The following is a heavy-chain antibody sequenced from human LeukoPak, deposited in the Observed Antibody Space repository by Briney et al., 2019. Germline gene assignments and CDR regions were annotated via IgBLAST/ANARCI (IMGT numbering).Heavy chain of an antibody. J-gene: IGHJ5*02. D-gene: IGHD2-2*01. CDR2: IKKDGSEI. CDR3: ARVEILGYCSSGSCYAVFAP. CDR1: GFTFSNYW. V-gene: IGHV3-7*01. Sequence: PGGSLRLSCVASGFTFSNYWMSWVRQAPGKGLEWVANIKKDGSEIYSVDSVKGRFTISRDNAKNSLYLQMNSLRAEDTAVYYCARVEILGYCSSGSCYAVFAPWGQGTLVTVSS.